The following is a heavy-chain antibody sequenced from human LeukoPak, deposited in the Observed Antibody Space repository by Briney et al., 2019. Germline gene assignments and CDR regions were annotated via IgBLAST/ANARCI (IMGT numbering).Heavy chain of an antibody. CDR2: ISYDGSNK. D-gene: IGHD4-17*01. CDR3: AKVMTTVTTPLETDFDY. CDR1: GFTFSSYG. V-gene: IGHV3-30*18. Sequence: QAGGSLRLSCAASGFTFSSYGMHWVRQAPGKGLEWVAVISYDGSNKYYADSVKGRFTISRDNSKNTLYLQMNSLRAEDTAVYYCAKVMTTVTTPLETDFDYWGQGTLVTVSS. J-gene: IGHJ4*02.